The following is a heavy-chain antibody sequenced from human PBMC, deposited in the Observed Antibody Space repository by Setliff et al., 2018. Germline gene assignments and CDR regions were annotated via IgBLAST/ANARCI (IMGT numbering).Heavy chain of an antibody. V-gene: IGHV1-18*01. CDR2: ISGYNGNT. CDR3: ARSSAPSAVLAADFDF. Sequence: ASVKVSCKTSGFMFYTFGFSWVRHVPEQGFEWMGCISGYNGNTNYAQKFQDRVTVTMDTSTSTVYMELRSLRSDDTAVYYCARSSAPSAVLAADFDFWGLGTPVTV. D-gene: IGHD3-3*01. CDR1: GFMFYTFG. J-gene: IGHJ4*02.